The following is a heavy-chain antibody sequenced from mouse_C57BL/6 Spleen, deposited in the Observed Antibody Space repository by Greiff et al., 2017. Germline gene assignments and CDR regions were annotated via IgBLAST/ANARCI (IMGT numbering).Heavy chain of an antibody. CDR3: ARSSYGAFDY. CDR1: GYTFTSYW. Sequence: QVQLKQPGAELVMPGASVKLSCKASGYTFTSYWMHWVKQRPGQGLEWIGEIDPSDSYTNYNQKFKGKSTLTVDKSSSTAYMQLSSLTSEDSAVYYCARSSYGAFDYWGQGTTLTVSS. D-gene: IGHD2-12*01. J-gene: IGHJ2*01. CDR2: IDPSDSYT. V-gene: IGHV1-69*01.